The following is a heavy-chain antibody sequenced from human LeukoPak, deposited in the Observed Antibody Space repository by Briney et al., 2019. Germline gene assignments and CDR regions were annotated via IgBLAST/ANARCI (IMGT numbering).Heavy chain of an antibody. V-gene: IGHV4-30-2*01. CDR1: GGSISSGGYS. CDR3: ARVGSQRGDAFDI. Sequence: SQTLSLTCAVSGGSISSGGYSWSWIRQPPGKGLEWIGYIYHSGSTYYTPSLKSRVTISVDRSKNQFSLKLSSVTAADTAVYYCARVGSQRGDAFDIWGQGTMVTVSS. J-gene: IGHJ3*02. D-gene: IGHD3-16*01. CDR2: IYHSGST.